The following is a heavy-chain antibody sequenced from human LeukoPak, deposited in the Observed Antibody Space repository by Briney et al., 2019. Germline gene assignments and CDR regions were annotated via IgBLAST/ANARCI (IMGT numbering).Heavy chain of an antibody. Sequence: GGSLRLSCAASGFTFSSYGMHWVRQAPGKGLEWVAVISYDGSNKYYADSVKGRFTISRDNSKNTLYLQMNSLRAEDTAVYYCVKDSIIAVAGDFDYWGQGTLVTVSS. V-gene: IGHV3-30*18. CDR3: VKDSIIAVAGDFDY. CDR2: ISYDGSNK. D-gene: IGHD6-19*01. CDR1: GFTFSSYG. J-gene: IGHJ4*02.